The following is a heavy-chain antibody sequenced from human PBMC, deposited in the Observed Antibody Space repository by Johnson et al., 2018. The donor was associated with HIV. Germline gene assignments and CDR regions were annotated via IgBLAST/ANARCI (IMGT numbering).Heavy chain of an antibody. CDR2: IKHDGSEK. J-gene: IGHJ3*02. Sequence: VQLVESGGGLVQPGGSLRLSCAASGFTFSSYWMSWVRQAPGKGLEWVAHIKHDGSEKYYVDSVKGRFTISRDNATNSLYLQMNSLRVEDTALYYCATDSSFISGSSGGGLDIWGQGTMVSVSS. V-gene: IGHV3-7*05. CDR3: ATDSSFISGSSGGGLDI. CDR1: GFTFSSYW. D-gene: IGHD4-23*01.